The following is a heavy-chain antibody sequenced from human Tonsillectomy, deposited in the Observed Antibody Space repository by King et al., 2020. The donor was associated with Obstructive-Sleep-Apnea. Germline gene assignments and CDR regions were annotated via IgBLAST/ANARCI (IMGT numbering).Heavy chain of an antibody. V-gene: IGHV3-21*01. D-gene: IGHD4-17*01. CDR3: ARNNVYGDSGYYFGMDA. CDR2: ISSTGSKS. Sequence: VQLVESGGGLVRPGGSLRLSCAASGFTFSGYSMNWVRQAPGKGLEWVSSISSTGSKSFYADSVKGRFTISRDNAQMSLYLQMNSLRDGDTAVYYCARNNVYGDSGYYFGMDAWGQGTTVTVSS. J-gene: IGHJ6*02. CDR1: GFTFSGYS.